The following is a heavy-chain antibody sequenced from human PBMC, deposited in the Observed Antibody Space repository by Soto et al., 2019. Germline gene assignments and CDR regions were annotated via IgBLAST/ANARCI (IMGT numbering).Heavy chain of an antibody. CDR2: ISSSSSYI. J-gene: IGHJ4*02. D-gene: IGHD5-12*01. V-gene: IGHV3-21*01. CDR1: GFTFSSYS. Sequence: PGGALRRSCAASGFTFSSYSMNWVRQAPGKGLEWVSSISSSSSYIYYADSVKGRFTISRDNAKNSLYLQMNSLRAEDTAVYYCARVPSGYSGYDSHYFDYWGQGTLVTVSS. CDR3: ARVPSGYSGYDSHYFDY.